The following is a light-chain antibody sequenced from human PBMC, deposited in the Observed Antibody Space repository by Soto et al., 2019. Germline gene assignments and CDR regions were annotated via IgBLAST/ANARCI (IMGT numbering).Light chain of an antibody. CDR3: AAWDDSLNGSSV. J-gene: IGLJ1*01. CDR2: SNN. CDR1: RSNIGSNT. Sequence: QSVLTRPPSTSGTPGQRVTISCSGSRSNIGSNTVTWYQQLPGTAPKLLIYSNNQRPSGVPDRFSGSKSGTSASLAISGLQSEDEADYYCAAWDDSLNGSSVFGHGSKVIVL. V-gene: IGLV1-44*01.